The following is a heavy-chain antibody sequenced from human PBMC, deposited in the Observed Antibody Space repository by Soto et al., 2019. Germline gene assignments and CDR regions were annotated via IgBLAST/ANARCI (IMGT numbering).Heavy chain of an antibody. J-gene: IGHJ6*02. CDR1: GGSITNYY. CDR3: ARHGFGPLHGLVDV. Sequence: QLQLQESGPGLVKPSETLSLTCTVSGGSITNYYCSWFRQPPGKGLEWIGYINYDGYSAYNLSLKRRVTLSMDASKTQFSLMLASVTATDTAVYYCARHGFGPLHGLVDVWGPGTTVIVSS. V-gene: IGHV4-59*08. CDR2: INYDGYS. D-gene: IGHD3-10*01.